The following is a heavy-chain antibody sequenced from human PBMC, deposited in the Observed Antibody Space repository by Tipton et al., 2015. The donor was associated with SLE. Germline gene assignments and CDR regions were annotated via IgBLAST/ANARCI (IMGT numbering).Heavy chain of an antibody. CDR1: GGPFTGNY. D-gene: IGHD5-12*01. CDR2: INYSGST. Sequence: TLSLTCAVYGGPFTGNYWNWIRQPPGKGLEWIGEINYSGSTNYNPSLKSRVTISVDTSKSKFSLKLSSVTAADTAVYYCARHELVATKADYWGQGTLVTVSS. V-gene: IGHV4-34*01. J-gene: IGHJ4*02. CDR3: ARHELVATKADY.